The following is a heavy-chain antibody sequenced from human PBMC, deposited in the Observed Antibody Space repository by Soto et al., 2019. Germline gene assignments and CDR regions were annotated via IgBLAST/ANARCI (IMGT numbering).Heavy chain of an antibody. CDR3: ARGVGWTRKPLDP. V-gene: IGHV3-23*01. CDR1: GFMFSGYV. Sequence: EVQLLESGGGVVQSGGSLRLSCGASGFMFSGYVMSWVRQAPGKGLERVSSISTSGDSTFYAESVQGRFTMSRDNSRNTLQLEMNSLRVEATAVYYCARGVGWTRKPLDPWGQGNLVIVSS. J-gene: IGHJ5*02. CDR2: ISTSGDST. D-gene: IGHD2-2*01.